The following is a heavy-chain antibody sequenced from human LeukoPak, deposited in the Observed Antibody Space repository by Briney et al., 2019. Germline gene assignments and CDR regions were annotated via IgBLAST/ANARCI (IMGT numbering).Heavy chain of an antibody. J-gene: IGHJ4*02. CDR1: GFTFSSYA. Sequence: GGSLRLSCAASGFTFSSYAMHWVRQAPGKGLEWVAVVSYDGSNKYYADSVKGRFTISRDNSKNTLYLQMNSLRAEDTAVYYCARGVLSDYWGQGALVTVSS. CDR3: ARGVLSDY. V-gene: IGHV3-30-3*01. CDR2: VSYDGSNK. D-gene: IGHD2/OR15-2a*01.